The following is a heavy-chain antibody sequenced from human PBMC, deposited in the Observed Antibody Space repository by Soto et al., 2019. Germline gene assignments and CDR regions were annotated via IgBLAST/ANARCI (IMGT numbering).Heavy chain of an antibody. V-gene: IGHV3-9*01. Sequence: GGSLRLSCAASGFTFDDYAMHWVRQAPGKGLEWVSGISWNSGSIGYADSVKGRFTISRDNAKNSLYLQMNSLRAEGTALYYCAKGSGGCYDFYYYYMDVWGKGTTVTVSS. D-gene: IGHD5-12*01. CDR1: GFTFDDYA. CDR3: AKGSGGCYDFYYYYMDV. CDR2: ISWNSGSI. J-gene: IGHJ6*03.